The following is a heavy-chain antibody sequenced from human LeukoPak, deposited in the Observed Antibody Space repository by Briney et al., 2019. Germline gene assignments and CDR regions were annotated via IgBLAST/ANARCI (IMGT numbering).Heavy chain of an antibody. Sequence: KPGGSLRLSCAASGFTFSSYSMNWVRQAPGKGLEWVSSISSSSSYIYYADSVKGRFTISRDNAKNSLYLQMNSLRAEDTAVYYCAREHSGYDFPGRDYYYMDVWGKGTTVTVSS. J-gene: IGHJ6*03. V-gene: IGHV3-21*01. D-gene: IGHD5-12*01. CDR3: AREHSGYDFPGRDYYYMDV. CDR1: GFTFSSYS. CDR2: ISSSSSYI.